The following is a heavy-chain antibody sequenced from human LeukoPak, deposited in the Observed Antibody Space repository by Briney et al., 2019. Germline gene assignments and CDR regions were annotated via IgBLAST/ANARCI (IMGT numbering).Heavy chain of an antibody. V-gene: IGHV4-30-2*01. D-gene: IGHD6-13*01. J-gene: IGHJ5*02. Sequence: SETLSLTCDVSGGSISRGGYSWSWIRQPPGKGLEWIGYIYHIGTTYYTPSLKSRVTISVDTSKNQFSLKLSSVTAADTAVYYCARQRPKSWDWSDPWGQGTLVTVSS. CDR1: GGSISRGGYS. CDR3: ARQRPKSWDWSDP. CDR2: IYHIGTT.